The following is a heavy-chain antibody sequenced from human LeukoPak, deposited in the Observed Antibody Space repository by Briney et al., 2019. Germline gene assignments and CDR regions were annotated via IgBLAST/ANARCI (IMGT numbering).Heavy chain of an antibody. CDR1: GFTFSSYA. CDR2: ISGSGGST. CDR3: AKKPDSPAFIAAAGTDDY. D-gene: IGHD6-13*01. V-gene: IGHV3-23*01. J-gene: IGHJ4*02. Sequence: GGSLRLSCAASGFTFSSYAMSWVRQAPGKGLEWVSAISGSGGSTYYADSVKGRFTISRDNSKNTLYLQMNSLRAEDTAVYYCAKKPDSPAFIAAAGTDDYWGQGTLVTVSS.